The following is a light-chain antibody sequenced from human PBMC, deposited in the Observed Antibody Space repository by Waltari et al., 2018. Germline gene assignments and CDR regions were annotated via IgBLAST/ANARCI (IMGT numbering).Light chain of an antibody. Sequence: EIVLTQSPGTLSLSVGVRATVSCRASESVSRALAWYQQKPGQAPRLLIYGASTRATGIPDRFSGSGSGTDFSLTISRLEPVDFAVYYCQHYLRLPVTFGQGTTVEI. CDR3: QHYLRLPVT. J-gene: IGKJ1*01. CDR1: ESVSRA. V-gene: IGKV3-20*01. CDR2: GAS.